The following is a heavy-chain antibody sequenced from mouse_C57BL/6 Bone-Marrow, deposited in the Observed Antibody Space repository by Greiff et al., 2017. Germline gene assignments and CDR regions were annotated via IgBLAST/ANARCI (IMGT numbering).Heavy chain of an antibody. CDR3: AREHGLRRDYYAMDY. CDR1: GYTFTSYD. Sequence: QVQLQQSGPELVKPGASVKLSCKASGYTFTSYDINWVKQRPGQGLEWIGWIYPRDGSTKYNEKFKGKATLTVDTSSSTAYMELQRLTSEDSAVYFCAREHGLRRDYYAMDYWGQGTSVTVSS. CDR2: IYPRDGST. D-gene: IGHD2-2*01. J-gene: IGHJ4*01. V-gene: IGHV1-85*01.